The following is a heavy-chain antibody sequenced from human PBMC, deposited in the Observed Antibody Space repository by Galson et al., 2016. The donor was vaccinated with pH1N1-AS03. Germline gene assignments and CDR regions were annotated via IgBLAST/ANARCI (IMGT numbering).Heavy chain of an antibody. V-gene: IGHV1-18*04. J-gene: IGHJ6*02. CDR3: ARDDGALYYYYGLDV. D-gene: IGHD4-17*01. CDR2: ISGYNGNT. CDR1: GYKFTNYG. Sequence: SVKVSCKASGYKFTNYGFNWVRQAPGQGLEWMGWISGYNGNTNYAQSLQGRVTMTTDTSTSTAYMELRSLRSADTAVYYCARDDGALYYYYGLDVWGQGATVTVSS.